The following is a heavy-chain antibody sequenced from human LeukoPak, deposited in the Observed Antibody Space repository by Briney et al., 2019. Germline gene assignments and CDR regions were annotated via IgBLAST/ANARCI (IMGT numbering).Heavy chain of an antibody. Sequence: GGSLRLSCAASGFIFSIYSMNWVRQAPGKGLEWVSSISSSSIYIYYADSVKGRFTISRDNAKNSLYLQMNSLRAEDTAVYYCARDPLSSSSFDLWGQGTLVTVSS. CDR1: GFIFSIYS. J-gene: IGHJ4*02. CDR3: ARDPLSSSSFDL. CDR2: ISSSSIYI. V-gene: IGHV3-21*01. D-gene: IGHD6-13*01.